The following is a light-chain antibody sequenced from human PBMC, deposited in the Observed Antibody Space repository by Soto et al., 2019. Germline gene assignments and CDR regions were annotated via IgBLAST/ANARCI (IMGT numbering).Light chain of an antibody. CDR2: RNN. V-gene: IGLV1-47*01. CDR1: TSNIGSNY. J-gene: IGLJ1*01. CDR3: ATWDDSLNGFYV. Sequence: QSVLTQPPSASGTPGQGVTISCSGSTSNIGSNYVYWYQQLPGTAPKLLIYRNNQRPSGVPDRFSGSKSGTSAFLAISGLRSDDEADYFCATWDDSLNGFYVFGTGTKLTVL.